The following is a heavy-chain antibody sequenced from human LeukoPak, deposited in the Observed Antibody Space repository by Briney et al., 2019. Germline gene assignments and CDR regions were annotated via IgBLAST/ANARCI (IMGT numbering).Heavy chain of an antibody. V-gene: IGHV1-8*03. Sequence: ASVKVSCKASGYTFTSYDINWVRQATGQGLEWMGWMNPNSGNTGYAQKFQGRVTITRNTSISTAYMELSSLRSEDTAVYYCARGRPTNLGGIYWGQGTLVTVSS. D-gene: IGHD7-27*01. CDR1: GYTFTSYD. J-gene: IGHJ4*02. CDR3: ARGRPTNLGGIY. CDR2: MNPNSGNT.